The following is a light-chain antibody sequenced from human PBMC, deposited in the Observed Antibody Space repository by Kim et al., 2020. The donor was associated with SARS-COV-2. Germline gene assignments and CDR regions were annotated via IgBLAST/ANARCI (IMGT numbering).Light chain of an antibody. Sequence: DIQMTQSPSTLSASVGDRVTITCRASQDIDGWLAWFQQKPGKAPNLLIYKASILESGVPSRFSGSGSGTEFTLTISSLQPDDFATYYCLQYNGYETFGQGTKVDIK. CDR3: LQYNGYET. J-gene: IGKJ1*01. CDR1: QDIDGW. CDR2: KAS. V-gene: IGKV1-5*03.